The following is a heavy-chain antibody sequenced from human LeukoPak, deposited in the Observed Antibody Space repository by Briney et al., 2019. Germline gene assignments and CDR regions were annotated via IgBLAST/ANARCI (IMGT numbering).Heavy chain of an antibody. Sequence: GGSLRLSCAASGFTFSSYSMNWVRQAPGKGLEWVSSISSSGSYIYYADSVKGRFTISRDNAKNSLYLQMNSLRAEDTAVYYCARDRHGMVRGVTDYWGQGTLVTVSS. CDR1: GFTFSSYS. CDR2: ISSSGSYI. J-gene: IGHJ4*02. V-gene: IGHV3-21*01. CDR3: ARDRHGMVRGVTDY. D-gene: IGHD3-10*01.